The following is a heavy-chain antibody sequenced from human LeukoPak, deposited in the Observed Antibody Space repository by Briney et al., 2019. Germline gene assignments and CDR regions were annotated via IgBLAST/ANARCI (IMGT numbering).Heavy chain of an antibody. Sequence: SETLSLTCTVSGGSVSSGSYYWSWIRQPPGKGLEWIGYVYYSGSTNYNPSLKSRVTISVDTSKNQFSLKLSSVTAADTAVYYCASSRLHFPMDVWGQGTTVTVSS. J-gene: IGHJ6*02. CDR3: ASSRLHFPMDV. CDR2: VYYSGST. CDR1: GGSVSSGSYY. V-gene: IGHV4-61*01. D-gene: IGHD3-3*02.